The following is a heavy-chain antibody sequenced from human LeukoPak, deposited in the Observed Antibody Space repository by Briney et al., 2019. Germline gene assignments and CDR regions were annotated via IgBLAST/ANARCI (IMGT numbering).Heavy chain of an antibody. V-gene: IGHV3-21*01. CDR2: ISSSSSYI. Sequence: GGSLRLSCAVSGFTFSSYSMNWVRQAPGKGLEWVSSISSSSSYIYYADSVKGRFTISRDNAKNSLYLQMNSLRAEDTAVYYCARGDSEAFGIWGQGTMVTVSS. D-gene: IGHD2-15*01. CDR1: GFTFSSYS. CDR3: ARGDSEAFGI. J-gene: IGHJ3*02.